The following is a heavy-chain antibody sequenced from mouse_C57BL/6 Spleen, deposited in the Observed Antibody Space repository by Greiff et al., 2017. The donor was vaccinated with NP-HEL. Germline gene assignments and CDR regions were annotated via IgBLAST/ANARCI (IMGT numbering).Heavy chain of an antibody. V-gene: IGHV5-17*01. CDR3: ARKPIYDGYYEHAMDY. D-gene: IGHD2-3*01. CDR2: ISSGSSTI. CDR1: GFTFSDYG. J-gene: IGHJ4*01. Sequence: EVMLVESGGGLVKPGGSLKLSCAASGFTFSDYGMHWVRQAPEKGLEWVAYISSGSSTIYYADTVKGRFTISRDNAKNNLFLQMTSLRSEDTAMYYWARKPIYDGYYEHAMDYWGQGTSVTVSS.